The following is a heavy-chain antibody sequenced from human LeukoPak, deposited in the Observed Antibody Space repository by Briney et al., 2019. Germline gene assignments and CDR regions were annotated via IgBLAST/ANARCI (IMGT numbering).Heavy chain of an antibody. Sequence: GGSLRLSCAASGFTFSSYAMHWVRQAPGKGLEWVAVISYDGSNKYYADSVKGRFTISRDNSKNTLYLQMNSLRAEDTAVYYCAKDKGSIVVVQNFFDYWGQGALVTVSS. V-gene: IGHV3-30-3*01. D-gene: IGHD3-22*01. CDR3: AKDKGSIVVVQNFFDY. CDR2: ISYDGSNK. J-gene: IGHJ4*02. CDR1: GFTFSSYA.